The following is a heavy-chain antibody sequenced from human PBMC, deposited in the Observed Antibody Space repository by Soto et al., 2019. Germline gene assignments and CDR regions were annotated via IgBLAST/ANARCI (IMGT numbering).Heavy chain of an antibody. CDR1: GGTFSSYA. CDR3: ARDQYCSGGSCSLIGMDV. D-gene: IGHD2-15*01. J-gene: IGHJ6*02. V-gene: IGHV1-69*12. CDR2: IIPIFGTA. Sequence: QVQLVQSGAEVKKPGSSVKVSCKASGGTFSSYAISWVRQAPGQGLEGMGGIIPIFGTANYAQKFQGRVTITADESTSTAYMELSSLRSEDTAVYYCARDQYCSGGSCSLIGMDVWGQGTTVTVAS.